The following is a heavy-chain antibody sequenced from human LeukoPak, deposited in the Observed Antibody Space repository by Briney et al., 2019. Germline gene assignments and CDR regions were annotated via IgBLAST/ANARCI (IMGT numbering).Heavy chain of an antibody. D-gene: IGHD3-22*01. CDR1: GYTFTSYG. J-gene: IGHJ4*02. Sequence: ASATVSCKASGYTFTSYGISWVRQAPGQGLEWMGWISAYNGNTNYAQKLQGRVTMTTDTSTSTAYMELRSLRSDDTAVYYCARDLFSIGYYYDSSGSVPDYWGQGTLVTVSS. CDR3: ARDLFSIGYYYDSSGSVPDY. V-gene: IGHV1-18*01. CDR2: ISAYNGNT.